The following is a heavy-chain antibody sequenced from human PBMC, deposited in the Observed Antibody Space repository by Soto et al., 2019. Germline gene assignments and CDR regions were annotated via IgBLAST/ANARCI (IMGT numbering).Heavy chain of an antibody. J-gene: IGHJ6*02. CDR1: GFTFSNYA. CDR2: ISYDGSNK. CDR3: ARELDIALMVYGISNGMDV. D-gene: IGHD2-8*01. Sequence: PGGSLRLSCAGSGFTFSNYAMRWVRQAPGKGLEWVAVISYDGSNKYYADSVKGRFTISRDNSKNTLYLQMNSLRAEDTAVYYCARELDIALMVYGISNGMDVWGQGTTVTVSS. V-gene: IGHV3-30-3*01.